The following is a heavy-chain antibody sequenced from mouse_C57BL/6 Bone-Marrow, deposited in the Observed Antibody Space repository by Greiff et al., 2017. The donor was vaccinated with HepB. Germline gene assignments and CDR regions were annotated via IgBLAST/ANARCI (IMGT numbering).Heavy chain of an antibody. V-gene: IGHV5-4*01. CDR3: ARERDYYGSSEGFAY. D-gene: IGHD1-1*01. J-gene: IGHJ3*01. CDR2: ISDGGSYT. CDR1: GFTFSSYA. Sequence: EVNLVESGGGLVKPGGSLKLSCAASGFTFSSYAMSWVRQTPEKRLEWVATISDGGSYTYYPDNVKGRFTISRDNAKNNLYLQMSHLKSEDTAMYYCARERDYYGSSEGFAYWGQGTLVTVSA.